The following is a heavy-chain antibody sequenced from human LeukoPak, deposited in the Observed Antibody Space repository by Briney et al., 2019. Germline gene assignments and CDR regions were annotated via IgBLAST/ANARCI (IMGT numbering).Heavy chain of an antibody. V-gene: IGHV4-59*12. Sequence: PSETLSFTCTVSGGSISSYYWSWIRQPPGKGLEWIGYIYYSGSTNYNPSLKSRVTISVDTSKNQFSLKLSSVTAADTAVYYCARDSGTTGEVKFDPWGQGTLVTVSS. CDR1: GGSISSYY. CDR2: IYYSGST. D-gene: IGHD3-10*01. J-gene: IGHJ5*02. CDR3: ARDSGTTGEVKFDP.